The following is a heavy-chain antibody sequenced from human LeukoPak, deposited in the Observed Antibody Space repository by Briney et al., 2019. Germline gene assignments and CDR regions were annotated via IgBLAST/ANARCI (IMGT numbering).Heavy chain of an antibody. CDR3: ARGRRGYSGYGALWAY. Sequence: ASVKVSCKASGYTFTSYDINWVRQAPGQGLEWMGWMNPNSGNTGYAQKFQGGVTITRNTSISTAYMELSSLRSEDTAVYYCARGRRGYSGYGALWAYWGQGTLVTVSS. V-gene: IGHV1-8*03. D-gene: IGHD5-12*01. J-gene: IGHJ4*02. CDR1: GYTFTSYD. CDR2: MNPNSGNT.